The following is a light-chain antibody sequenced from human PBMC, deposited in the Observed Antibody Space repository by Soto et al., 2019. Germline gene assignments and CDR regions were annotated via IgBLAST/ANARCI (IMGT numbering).Light chain of an antibody. Sequence: DIQMTQSPSTLSASVGDRVTITCRASQSISSWLAWYQQKPGKAPKLLIYKASTLESGVPSRFSGSGSATEFTLTIGSLQPDGVATDYCQQYSDYSREFGQGTKVEIK. CDR2: KAS. CDR1: QSISSW. J-gene: IGKJ1*01. CDR3: QQYSDYSRE. V-gene: IGKV1-5*03.